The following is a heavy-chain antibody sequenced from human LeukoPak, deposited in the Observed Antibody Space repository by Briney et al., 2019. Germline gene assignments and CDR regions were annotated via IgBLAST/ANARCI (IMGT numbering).Heavy chain of an antibody. V-gene: IGHV3-30-3*01. D-gene: IGHD2-15*01. Sequence: GGSPRLSCAASGFTFSSYAMHWVRQAPGKGLEWVAVISYDGSNKYYADSVKGRFTISRDNSKNTLYLQMNSLRAEDTAVYYCAILVVAATDDFDYWGQGTLVTVSS. CDR1: GFTFSSYA. J-gene: IGHJ4*02. CDR2: ISYDGSNK. CDR3: AILVVAATDDFDY.